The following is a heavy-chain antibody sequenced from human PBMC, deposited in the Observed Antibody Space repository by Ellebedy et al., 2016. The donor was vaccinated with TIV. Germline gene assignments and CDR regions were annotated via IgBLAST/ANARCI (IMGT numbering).Heavy chain of an antibody. Sequence: SETLSLXXTVSDGSITNHYWSWVRQPPGKGLEWIGFSHYTGNSNYNPSIKSRASISVDTPRNQFSLRLTSVTAADTAVYYCGGAVLGTYGIDVWGQGTTVTVSS. D-gene: IGHD1-7*01. V-gene: IGHV4-59*11. CDR1: DGSITNHY. CDR3: GGAVLGTYGIDV. J-gene: IGHJ6*02. CDR2: SHYTGNS.